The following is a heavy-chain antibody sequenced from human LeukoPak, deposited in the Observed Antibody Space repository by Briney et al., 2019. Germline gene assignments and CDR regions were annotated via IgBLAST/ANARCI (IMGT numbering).Heavy chain of an antibody. V-gene: IGHV1-18*01. CDR1: GYTFTSYG. J-gene: IGHJ4*02. D-gene: IGHD3-22*01. Sequence: GASVKVSCTASGYTFTSYGISWVRQAPGQGLEWMGWISAYNGNTNYAQKLQGRVTMTTDTSTSTAYMELRSLRSDDTAVYYRAREGYYDSSGYFDFDYWGRGTLVTVSS. CDR3: AREGYYDSSGYFDFDY. CDR2: ISAYNGNT.